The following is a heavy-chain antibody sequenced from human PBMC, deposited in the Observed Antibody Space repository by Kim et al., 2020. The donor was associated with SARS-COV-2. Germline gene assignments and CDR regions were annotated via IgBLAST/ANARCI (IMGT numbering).Heavy chain of an antibody. Sequence: KYYVDAGKGRFTISRDNAKNSLYLQMNSLRAEDTAVYYCAREAIWGTGRYDWGQGTLVSVSS. CDR2: K. V-gene: IGHV3-7*01. J-gene: IGHJ4*02. CDR3: AREAIWGTGRYD. D-gene: IGHD7-27*01.